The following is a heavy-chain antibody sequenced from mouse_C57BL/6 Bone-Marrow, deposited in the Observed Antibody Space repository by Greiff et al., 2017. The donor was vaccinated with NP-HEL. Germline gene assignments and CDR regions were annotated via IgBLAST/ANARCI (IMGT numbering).Heavy chain of an antibody. D-gene: IGHD1-1*01. Sequence: QVQLQQPGAELVKPGASVKMSCKASGYTFTSYWITWVKQRPEQGLEWIGDIYPGSGSTNYNEKFKSKATLTVDTSSSTAYMQLSSLTSEDSAVYYCARRIYYYGSSYDWYFDVWGTGTTVTVSS. J-gene: IGHJ1*03. CDR2: IYPGSGST. CDR3: ARRIYYYGSSYDWYFDV. V-gene: IGHV1-55*01. CDR1: GYTFTSYW.